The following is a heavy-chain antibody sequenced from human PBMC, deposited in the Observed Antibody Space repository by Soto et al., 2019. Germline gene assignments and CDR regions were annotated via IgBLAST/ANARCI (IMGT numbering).Heavy chain of an antibody. V-gene: IGHV3-30-3*01. CDR2: ISYDGSNK. CDR1: GFTFSSYA. J-gene: IGHJ5*02. D-gene: IGHD6-19*01. Sequence: QVQLVESGGGVVQPGRSLRLSCAASGFTFSSYAMHWVRQAPGKGLEWVAVISYDGSNKYYADSVKGRFTISRDNSKNTLYLQMISLRAEDTAVYYCARPGASNRSGWYNWFDPWGQGTLVTVSS. CDR3: ARPGASNRSGWYNWFDP.